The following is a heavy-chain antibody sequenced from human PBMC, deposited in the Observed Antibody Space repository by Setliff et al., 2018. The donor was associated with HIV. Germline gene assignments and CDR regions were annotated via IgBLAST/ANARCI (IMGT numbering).Heavy chain of an antibody. CDR2: IYYSGST. Sequence: PSETLSLTCTVSGETIRNGFYYWHWMRQPPGKGLEWIGSIYYSGSTHYKSSLKSRVTISVDTSKNQFSLRLSSVTAADTAVYFCARGGAVSADFDSWGQGTLVTVSS. CDR1: GETIRNGFYY. V-gene: IGHV4-39*07. D-gene: IGHD3-16*01. J-gene: IGHJ4*02. CDR3: ARGGAVSADFDS.